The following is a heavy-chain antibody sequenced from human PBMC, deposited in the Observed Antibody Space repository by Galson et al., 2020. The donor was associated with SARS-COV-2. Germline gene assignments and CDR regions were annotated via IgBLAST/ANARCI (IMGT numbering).Heavy chain of an antibody. V-gene: IGHV4-61*01. CDR3: ARGSVFGVIVIDY. D-gene: IGHD3-3*01. Sequence: SETLSLTCTVSGVSVSSGSYFWIWIPQPPGKGLEYIGYFYSSGGTNYNPSLKSRVTMSVDTPKNQVSLKLNSVTAADTAVYYCARGSVFGVIVIDYWGQGTLVTVSS. CDR2: FYSSGGT. J-gene: IGHJ4*02. CDR1: GVSVSSGSYF.